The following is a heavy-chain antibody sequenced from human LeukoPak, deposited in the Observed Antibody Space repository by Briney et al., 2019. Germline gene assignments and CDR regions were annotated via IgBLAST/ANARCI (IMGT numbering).Heavy chain of an antibody. Sequence: GGSLRLSCAASGFTVSSNYMSWVRQAPGKGLEWGSVIYSGGSAYYADSVKGRFTISRDNSKNTLYLQMNSLRAEDTAVYYCARVAGGYSYGFIDYWGQGTLVTVSS. V-gene: IGHV3-53*01. CDR2: IYSGGSA. CDR1: GFTVSSNY. D-gene: IGHD5-18*01. CDR3: ARVAGGYSYGFIDY. J-gene: IGHJ4*02.